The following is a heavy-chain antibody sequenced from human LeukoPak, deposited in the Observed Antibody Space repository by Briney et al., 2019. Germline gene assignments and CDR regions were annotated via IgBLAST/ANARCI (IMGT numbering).Heavy chain of an antibody. Sequence: ASVKVSCKASGYTFTGYYMHWVRQAPGQGLEWMGWINPNSGGTNYAQKFQGRVTMTRDTSISKAYMELSRLRSDDTAVYYCGRSTLREVGYFDYWGQGTLVTVSS. D-gene: IGHD5-12*01. CDR1: GYTFTGYY. CDR3: GRSTLREVGYFDY. J-gene: IGHJ4*02. CDR2: INPNSGGT. V-gene: IGHV1-2*02.